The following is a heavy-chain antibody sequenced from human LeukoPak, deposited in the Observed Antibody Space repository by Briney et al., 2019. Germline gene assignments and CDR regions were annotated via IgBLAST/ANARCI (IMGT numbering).Heavy chain of an antibody. J-gene: IGHJ4*02. CDR1: GFTFSRCA. D-gene: IGHD1-26*01. CDR3: VKDLSGSYTFDY. Sequence: GGSLRLTCAASGFTFSRCAMHWVRQGPGKGLEYVSGINDYGSRTHYGDSAKGRFIISRDDSRNTVFLHMNSLRGDDTALYYCVKDLSGSYTFDYWGQGILVTVSS. V-gene: IGHV3-64D*09. CDR2: INDYGSRT.